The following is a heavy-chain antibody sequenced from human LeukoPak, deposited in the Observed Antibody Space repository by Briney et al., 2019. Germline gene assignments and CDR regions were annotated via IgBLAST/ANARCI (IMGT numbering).Heavy chain of an antibody. Sequence: PGGSLRLSCAASGFTFSNAWMSWVRQAPGKGLEWVGRIKSKTDGETTDYAAPVKGRFTISRDDSKNTLYLQMNSLKTEDTAVYYCTTAPSGSIVVVPAAINYYGMDVWGQGTTVTVSS. J-gene: IGHJ6*02. CDR2: IKSKTDGETT. D-gene: IGHD2-2*01. CDR3: TTAPSGSIVVVPAAINYYGMDV. V-gene: IGHV3-15*01. CDR1: GFTFSNAW.